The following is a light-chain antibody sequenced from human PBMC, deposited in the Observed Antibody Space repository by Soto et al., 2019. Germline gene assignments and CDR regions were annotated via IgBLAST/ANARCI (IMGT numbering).Light chain of an antibody. V-gene: IGKV3D-11*01. J-gene: IGKJ4*01. CDR3: QQSSNPLN. Sequence: ILMTHSPGTLSVSKVEVASLSFRASQGIGDTLAWYQHKPGQTPRLLIYDTSTRATGVPARFSGSRSGTDFTLTISSLETEDFAVYYCQQSSNPLNFGGGTKVDI. CDR2: DTS. CDR1: QGIGDT.